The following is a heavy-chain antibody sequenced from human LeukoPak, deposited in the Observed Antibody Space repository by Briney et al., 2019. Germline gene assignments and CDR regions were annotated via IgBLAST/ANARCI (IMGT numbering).Heavy chain of an antibody. CDR3: ARDQTTVTSWHAFDI. CDR1: GLAVSTNY. J-gene: IGHJ3*02. D-gene: IGHD4-17*01. Sequence: PGGSLRLSCAASGLAVSTNYMGWVRHAPGKGLEWVSIIYVGGATNYGDSVKGRFTISRDDSENTLYLQMNSLKSDDTGIYFCARDQTTVTSWHAFDIWGQGTMVTVSS. CDR2: IYVGGAT. V-gene: IGHV3-66*02.